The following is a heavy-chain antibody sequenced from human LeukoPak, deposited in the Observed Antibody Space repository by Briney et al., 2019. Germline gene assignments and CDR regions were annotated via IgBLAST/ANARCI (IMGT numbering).Heavy chain of an antibody. J-gene: IGHJ3*02. CDR1: GFSLSTSGMY. V-gene: IGHV2-5*01. CDR3: AHRNSDYRAVDI. Sequence: ESGPKLVNPTQTLTLTCTFSGFSLSTSGMYVGWIRQPPGKALEWLALIYWNDDKRYSPSLKSRLTITKDNSKNQVVLTMTDMDPVDTATYCGAHRNSDYRAVDIWGQGTMVTVSS. CDR2: IYWNDDK. D-gene: IGHD4-11*01.